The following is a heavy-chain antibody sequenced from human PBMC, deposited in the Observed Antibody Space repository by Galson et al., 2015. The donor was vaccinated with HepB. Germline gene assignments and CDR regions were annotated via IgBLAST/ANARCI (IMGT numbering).Heavy chain of an antibody. CDR1: GFSLGSYT. CDR2: ISGSGTYI. J-gene: IGHJ6*02. CDR3: ARVVVGVGPTGDGYGMDV. V-gene: IGHV3-21*01. Sequence: SLRLSCAGSGFSLGSYTMNWVRQAPGKGLEWVSSISGSGTYIFYADSVKGRVTISRDNARNSLYLELNTLRAEDTALYYCARVVVGVGPTGDGYGMDVWGQGTTVTVSS. D-gene: IGHD2-15*01.